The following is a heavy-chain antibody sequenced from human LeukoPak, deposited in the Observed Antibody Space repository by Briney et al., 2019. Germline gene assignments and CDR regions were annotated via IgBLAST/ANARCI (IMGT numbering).Heavy chain of an antibody. CDR2: ISYDGSNK. D-gene: IGHD5-18*01. J-gene: IGHJ5*02. CDR1: GFTFSNYA. V-gene: IGHV3-30-3*01. Sequence: GGSLRLSCAASGFTFSNYAMHWVRQAPGKGLEWVAVISYDGSNKYYADSVKGRFTISRDNSKNTLYLQMNSLRAEDTAMYYCARGGVYSYGYLPLDTWGQGTLVTVSS. CDR3: ARGGVYSYGYLPLDT.